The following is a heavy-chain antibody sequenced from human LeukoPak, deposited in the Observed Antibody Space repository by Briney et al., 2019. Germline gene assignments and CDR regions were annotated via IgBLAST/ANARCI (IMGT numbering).Heavy chain of an antibody. CDR2: ISSSSSYI. D-gene: IGHD3-16*01. V-gene: IGHV3-21*01. CDR3: ARDNEPGGDY. Sequence: GGSLRLSCAASGFTFSSYSMNWVRQAPGKGLEWVSSISSSSSYIYYADSVKGRFTISRDNAKNSLYLRMNSLRAEDTAVYYCARDNEPGGDYWGQGTLVTVSS. CDR1: GFTFSSYS. J-gene: IGHJ4*02.